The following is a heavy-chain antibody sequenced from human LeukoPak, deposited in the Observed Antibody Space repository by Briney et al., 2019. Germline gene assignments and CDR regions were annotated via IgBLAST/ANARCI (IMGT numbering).Heavy chain of an antibody. J-gene: IGHJ4*02. CDR2: IYTSGST. V-gene: IGHV4-61*02. CDR1: GGSISSGSYY. CDR3: ARVRGADPGLYYFDY. Sequence: SETLSLTCTVSGGSISSGSYYWSWIRQPAGKGLEWIGRIYTSGSTNYNPSLKSRVTISVDTSKNQFSLKLTSVTAADTAVYYCARVRGADPGLYYFDYWGQGTLVTVSS. D-gene: IGHD3/OR15-3a*01.